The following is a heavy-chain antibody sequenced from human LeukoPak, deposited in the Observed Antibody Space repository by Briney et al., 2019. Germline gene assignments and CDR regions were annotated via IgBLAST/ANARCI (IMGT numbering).Heavy chain of an antibody. CDR3: ARPNGDFYNWFDP. D-gene: IGHD2-21*02. Sequence: ASVKVSCKASGYTFTCYYMHWVRQAPGQGLEWMGWINPNSGDTNYAQKFQDRVTLTRDTSISTAYMELTNLRSDDTAVYYCARPNGDFYNWFDPWGQGTLVTVSS. J-gene: IGHJ5*02. CDR2: INPNSGDT. CDR1: GYTFTCYY. V-gene: IGHV1-2*02.